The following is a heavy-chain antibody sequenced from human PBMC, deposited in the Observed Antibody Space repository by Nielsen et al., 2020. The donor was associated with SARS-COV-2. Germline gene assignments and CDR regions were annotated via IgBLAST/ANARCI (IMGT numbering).Heavy chain of an antibody. D-gene: IGHD3-9*01. Sequence: GESLKISCAASGFTFSSYWMHWVRQAPGKALVWVSRINSDETIRSYVDSVKGRFTISRDNFRNTLSLHMDSLRTEDTAVYFCARQATIYMNEVSGMDVWGQGTTVTVSS. CDR1: GFTFSSYW. V-gene: IGHV3-74*01. CDR2: INSDETIR. J-gene: IGHJ6*02. CDR3: ARQATIYMNEVSGMDV.